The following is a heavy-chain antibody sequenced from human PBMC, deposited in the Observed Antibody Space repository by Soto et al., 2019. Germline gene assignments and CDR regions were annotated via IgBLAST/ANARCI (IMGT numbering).Heavy chain of an antibody. CDR1: GGSINSYW. J-gene: IGHJ4*02. D-gene: IGHD5-18*01. CDR2: VYSSGTT. CDR3: ARDIGSYTYGEGY. Sequence: SETLSLTCSVSGGSINSYWWSWIRQPAGKGLEWIGRVYSSGTTDYNPSLNSRATLSVETSKNQFSLKLSSVTAADTAVYYCARDIGSYTYGEGYWGQGIQVTVSS. V-gene: IGHV4-4*07.